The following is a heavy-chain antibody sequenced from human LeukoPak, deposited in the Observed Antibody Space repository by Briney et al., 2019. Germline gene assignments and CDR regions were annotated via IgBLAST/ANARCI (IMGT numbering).Heavy chain of an antibody. CDR1: GFTFSSYY. CDR2: ISGTSSYI. J-gene: IGHJ4*02. CDR3: AKELNYDILTGIFDY. V-gene: IGHV3-21*04. Sequence: GRSLRLSCAASGFTFSSYYMSWVRQAPGKGLEWVSSISGTSSYIYFADSLKGRFTISRDNSKNTLYLQMNSLGAEDTALFYCAKELNYDILTGIFDYWGQGTLVTVSS. D-gene: IGHD3-9*01.